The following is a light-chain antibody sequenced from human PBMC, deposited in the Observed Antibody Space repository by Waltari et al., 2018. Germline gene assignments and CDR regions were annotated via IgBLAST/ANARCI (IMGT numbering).Light chain of an antibody. CDR3: LQYNSNPFT. CDR1: QGISTY. Sequence: DIQMTQSPSSLSASAGDRVNITCRASQGISTYLNCYQQKPGKAPKRLIYAASSLESGVPSRFSGSGSGTDFTLTISSLQPEDFATYYCLQYNSNPFTFGPGTKLDIK. CDR2: AAS. J-gene: IGKJ3*01. V-gene: IGKV1-17*01.